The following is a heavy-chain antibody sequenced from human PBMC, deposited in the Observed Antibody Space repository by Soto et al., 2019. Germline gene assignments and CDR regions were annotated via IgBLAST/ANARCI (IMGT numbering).Heavy chain of an antibody. D-gene: IGHD6-6*01. V-gene: IGHV4-34*01. Sequence: QVQLQQWGAGLLKPSETLSLTCAVYGGSFSGYYWSWIRQPPGKGLEWIGEINHSGSTNYNPSLKSRVTISVDTSKNQFSLKLSSVTAADTAVYYCARLTAARYYYYYGMDVRGQGTTVTVSS. CDR1: GGSFSGYY. CDR2: INHSGST. J-gene: IGHJ6*02. CDR3: ARLTAARYYYYYGMDV.